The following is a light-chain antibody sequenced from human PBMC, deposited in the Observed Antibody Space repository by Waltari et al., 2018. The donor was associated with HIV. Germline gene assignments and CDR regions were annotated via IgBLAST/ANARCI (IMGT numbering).Light chain of an antibody. CDR2: CAN. CDR1: SLRSFF. CDR3: HSRDTDGDHYV. J-gene: IGLJ1*01. V-gene: IGLV3-19*01. Sequence: SSELTQDPVLSVALGQTIKITCQGDSLRSFFPNWYQQTPGQAPILVVYCANRRPSGIPDRFSASNSGNTSSLIISDSQAVDEADYYCHSRDTDGDHYVFGSGTRVIV.